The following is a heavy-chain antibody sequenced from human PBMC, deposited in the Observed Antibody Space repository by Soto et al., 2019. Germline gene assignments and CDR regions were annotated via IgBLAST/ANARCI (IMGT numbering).Heavy chain of an antibody. V-gene: IGHV3-23*01. J-gene: IGHJ4*02. D-gene: IGHD1-1*01. CDR2: ISATTPNT. CDR1: GFTFSGFP. CDR3: ARDWNLDH. Sequence: VQLLESGGGLVQPGGSLTLSCTTSGFTFSGFPMNWVRQAPGKGLDWVSTISATTPNTYYGDSVKGRFTISRDNSKSTLYLRMSNLRAEDTAIYYGARDWNLDHWGQGTLV.